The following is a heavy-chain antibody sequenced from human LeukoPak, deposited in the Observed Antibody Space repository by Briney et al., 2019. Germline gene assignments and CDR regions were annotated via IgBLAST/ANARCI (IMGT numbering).Heavy chain of an antibody. Sequence: PGRSLRLSCAASGFTFSNFGMHWVRQAPGKGPEWVAVISYDGTNKYYADSVRGRFTISRDNSKNTLYLQIDSLRAEDTAVYYCAKGVLQQLVRSWLDPWGQGTLVTVSS. CDR3: AKGVLQQLVRSWLDP. CDR1: GFTFSNFG. CDR2: ISYDGTNK. D-gene: IGHD6-13*01. V-gene: IGHV3-30*18. J-gene: IGHJ5*02.